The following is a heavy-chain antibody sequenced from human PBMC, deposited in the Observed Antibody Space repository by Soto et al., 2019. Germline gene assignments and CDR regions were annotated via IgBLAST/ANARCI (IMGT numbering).Heavy chain of an antibody. J-gene: IGHJ6*02. CDR1: GYSFTSYD. Sequence: QVQLAQSGAEVKKPGASVKVSCKASGYSFTSYDINWVRQATGQGLEWLGWMNPNSGNTGYAQKFQGRVTMTRNTSISTAYMELSSLRAEDTAVYYCARERSYHMDVWGQGTTVTVSS. D-gene: IGHD2-2*01. CDR2: MNPNSGNT. CDR3: ARERSYHMDV. V-gene: IGHV1-8*01.